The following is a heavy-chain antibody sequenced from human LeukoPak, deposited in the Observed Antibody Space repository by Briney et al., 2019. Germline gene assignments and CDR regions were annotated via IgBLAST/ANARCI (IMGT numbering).Heavy chain of an antibody. D-gene: IGHD6-25*01. J-gene: IGHJ4*01. CDR1: GFTVSSNY. CDR3: AGGRLRANFDY. CDR2: VYSDGST. V-gene: IGHV3-66*01. Sequence: GGSLRLSCAASGFTVSSNYMNWVRQAPGKGLEWVSLVYSDGSTNYADSVKGRFTISRDNSKNTLFLQMNSLRAEDTAVYYCAGGRLRANFDYWGHGTLVTVSS.